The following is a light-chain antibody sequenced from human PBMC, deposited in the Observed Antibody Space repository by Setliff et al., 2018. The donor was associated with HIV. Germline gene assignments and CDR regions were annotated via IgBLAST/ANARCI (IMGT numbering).Light chain of an antibody. CDR2: GNI. J-gene: IGLJ1*01. CDR1: SSNFGTGFD. CDR3: QSYDSSLSAYV. V-gene: IGLV1-40*01. Sequence: QSVLTQPTSVSGAPGQRVTISCTGSSSNFGTGFDVHWYQQLPGTAPKLLIYGNINRPSGVPDRFSGSKSGTSASLAITGLQAEDEADYYCQSYDSSLSAYVFGTGTKGTVL.